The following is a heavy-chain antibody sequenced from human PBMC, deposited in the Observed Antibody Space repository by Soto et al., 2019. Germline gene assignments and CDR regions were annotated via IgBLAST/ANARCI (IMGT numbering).Heavy chain of an antibody. CDR3: ATPTSGNFYFDY. CDR2: IIPIFGTA. CDR1: GGTFSSYA. D-gene: IGHD1-26*01. V-gene: IGHV1-69*12. J-gene: IGHJ4*02. Sequence: QVQLVQSGAEVKKPGSSVKVSCKASGGTFSSYAMTWVRQAPGQGLEWMGGIIPIFGTAKYAQKFQGRVTFTADASTNTAYIELTSLTSDDTAVYYCATPTSGNFYFDYWGQGTLVTVSS.